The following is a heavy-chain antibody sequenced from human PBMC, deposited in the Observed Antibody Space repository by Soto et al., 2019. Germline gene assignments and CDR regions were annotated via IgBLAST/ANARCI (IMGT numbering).Heavy chain of an antibody. D-gene: IGHD6-19*01. J-gene: IGHJ5*02. CDR1: GGSISSSNW. Sequence: LSLTCAVSGGSISSSNWWSWVRQPPGKGLEWLGEIYHSGSTNYNPSLKRRVTISVDKSKNQFSLKLSSVTAADTAVYYCARAGKYSSGWNGFNPWGQGTLVTVSS. CDR3: ARAGKYSSGWNGFNP. CDR2: IYHSGST. V-gene: IGHV4-4*02.